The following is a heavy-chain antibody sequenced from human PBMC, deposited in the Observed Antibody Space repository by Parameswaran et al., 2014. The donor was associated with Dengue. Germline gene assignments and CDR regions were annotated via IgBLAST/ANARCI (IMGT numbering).Heavy chain of an antibody. CDR2: ISAYNGNT. CDR3: ARDSSGWYGGYYYGMDV. V-gene: IGHV1-18*01. J-gene: IGHJ6*02. D-gene: IGHD6-19*01. Sequence: SWVRQAPGQGLEWMGWISAYNGNTNYAQKLQGRVTMTTDTSTSTAYMELRSLRSDDTAVYYCARDSSGWYGGYYYGMDVWGQGTTVTVSS.